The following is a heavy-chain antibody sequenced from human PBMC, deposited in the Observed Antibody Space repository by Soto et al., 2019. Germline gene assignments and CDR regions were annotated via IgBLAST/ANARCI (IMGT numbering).Heavy chain of an antibody. J-gene: IGHJ6*02. CDR1: GYAFSSYA. D-gene: IGHD2-21*02. Sequence: QVQLVQSGAEEKKPGASVKVSCKASGYAFSSYAMHWVRQAPGQRLEWMGWINIGSGNTEYSQNFQDRITITRDTSARTVYMELSGLRSEDTAVYYCARDGGDCGYRLAYYYYIGTDVWGQGTTVTVSS. CDR3: ARDGGDCGYRLAYYYYIGTDV. V-gene: IGHV1-3*05. CDR2: INIGSGNT.